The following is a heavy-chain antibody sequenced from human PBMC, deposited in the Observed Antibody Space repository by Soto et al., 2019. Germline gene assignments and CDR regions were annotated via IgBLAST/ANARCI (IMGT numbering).Heavy chain of an antibody. J-gene: IGHJ4*02. Sequence: SETLSLACTVSGGSISSYYWSWIRQPPGKGLEWIGYIYYSGSTNYNPSLKSRVTISVDTSKNQFSLKLSSVTAADTAVYYCARASTATIAVPGPGAYWGQGTLVTVSS. CDR2: IYYSGST. CDR1: GGSISSYY. V-gene: IGHV4-59*01. CDR3: ARASTATIAVPGPGAY. D-gene: IGHD6-19*01.